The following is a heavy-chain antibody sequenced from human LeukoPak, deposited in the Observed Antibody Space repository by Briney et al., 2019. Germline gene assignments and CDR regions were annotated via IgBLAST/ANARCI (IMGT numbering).Heavy chain of an antibody. J-gene: IGHJ3*02. V-gene: IGHV1-2*06. CDR2: INPNSGGT. CDR3: ARGPRLDSSGWYYGAFDI. D-gene: IGHD6-19*01. CDR1: GYTFTGYY. Sequence: ASVKVSCKASGYTFTGYYMHWVRQAPGQGLEWMGRINPNSGGTNYAQKFQGRVTMTRDTSISTAYMELSRLRSDDTAVYYCARGPRLDSSGWYYGAFDIRGQGTMVTVSS.